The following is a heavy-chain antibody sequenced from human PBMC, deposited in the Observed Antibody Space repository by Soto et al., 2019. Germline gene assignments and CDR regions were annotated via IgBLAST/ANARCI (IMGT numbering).Heavy chain of an antibody. CDR3: ARDSECSGSCWGNHYYYGMDV. CDR1: GYTFTSYG. CDR2: ISAYNGNT. V-gene: IGHV1-18*04. D-gene: IGHD1-26*01. Sequence: ASVKVSCKASGYTFTSYGISWVRQAPGQGLEWMGWISAYNGNTNYAQKLQGRVTMTTDTSTSTAYMELRSLRSDDTAVYYCARDSECSGSCWGNHYYYGMDVWGQGXTVTVSS. J-gene: IGHJ6*02.